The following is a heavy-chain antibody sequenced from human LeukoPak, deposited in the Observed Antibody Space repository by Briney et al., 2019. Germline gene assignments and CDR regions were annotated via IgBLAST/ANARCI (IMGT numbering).Heavy chain of an antibody. Sequence: SETLSLTCTVSGGSISGYYWNWIRQPPGKGLEWIGYIYYGGSTDYNPSLKSRVTISVDTSKNQFSLKLSSVTAADTAVYYCARGTFLDYWGQGTLVTVSS. CDR3: ARGTFLDY. J-gene: IGHJ4*02. CDR1: GGSISGYY. CDR2: IYYGGST. V-gene: IGHV4-59*01.